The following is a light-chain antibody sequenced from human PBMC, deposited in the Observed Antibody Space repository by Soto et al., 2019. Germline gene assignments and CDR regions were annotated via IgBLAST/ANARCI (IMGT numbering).Light chain of an antibody. J-gene: IGKJ4*01. Sequence: SVLTHSPGTLSLSPGERATLSCRASQSVISYLAWYQQKPGQAPRLLIYGASSRATGIPDRFSGSGSGTDFTLTISRLEPEDFAVYYCQQYGSTPLTFGGGTKVDIK. CDR1: QSVISY. CDR2: GAS. V-gene: IGKV3-20*01. CDR3: QQYGSTPLT.